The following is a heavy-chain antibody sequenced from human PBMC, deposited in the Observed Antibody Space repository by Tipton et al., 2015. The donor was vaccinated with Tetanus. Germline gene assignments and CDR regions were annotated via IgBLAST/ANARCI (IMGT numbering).Heavy chain of an antibody. J-gene: IGHJ4*02. Sequence: TLSLTCTVSGGSIRGGTFYWGWIRQPPGKGLEWIGSIYESGDTYYIPSLKSRVTISVDTSKDQFSLNRNSMAAADTGVYYCAGHQSGFFTPVDYWGQGNLVTVSS. CDR1: GGSIRGGTFY. D-gene: IGHD3-3*01. CDR2: IYESGDT. CDR3: AGHQSGFFTPVDY. V-gene: IGHV4-39*01.